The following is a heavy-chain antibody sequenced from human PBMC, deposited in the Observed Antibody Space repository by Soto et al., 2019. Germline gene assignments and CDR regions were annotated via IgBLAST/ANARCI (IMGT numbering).Heavy chain of an antibody. D-gene: IGHD6-19*01. CDR3: EREYRSGWGIRWFDP. CDR2: INPNSGGT. Sequence: ASVKVSCKASGYTFTGYYMHWVRQAPGQGLEWMGWINPNSGGTNYAQKFQGRVTMTRDTSISTAYMELSRLRSDDTAVYYCEREYRSGWGIRWFDPWGQGTLVTVSS. J-gene: IGHJ5*02. CDR1: GYTFTGYY. V-gene: IGHV1-2*02.